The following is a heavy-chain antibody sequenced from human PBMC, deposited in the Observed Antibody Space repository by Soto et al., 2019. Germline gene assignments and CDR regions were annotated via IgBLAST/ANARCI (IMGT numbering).Heavy chain of an antibody. CDR2: IYYSGST. J-gene: IGHJ6*02. Sequence: SETLSLTCTVSGGSISSYYWSWIRQPPGKGLEWIGYIYYSGSTNYNPSLKSRVTISVDTSKNQFSLKLSSVTAADTAVYYCARVRGYGSGSYVAYYYGMDVWGQGTTVTVSS. V-gene: IGHV4-59*01. CDR3: ARVRGYGSGSYVAYYYGMDV. D-gene: IGHD3-10*01. CDR1: GGSISSYY.